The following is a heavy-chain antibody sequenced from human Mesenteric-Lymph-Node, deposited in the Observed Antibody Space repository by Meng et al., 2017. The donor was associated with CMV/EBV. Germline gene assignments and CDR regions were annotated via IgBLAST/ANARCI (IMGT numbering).Heavy chain of an antibody. CDR2: ISGSGGST. D-gene: IGHD2-2*01. J-gene: IGHJ6*02. V-gene: IGHV3-23*01. CDR1: GFTFSSHW. CDR3: AKGVVPAARGYYYYGMDV. Sequence: GGSLRLSCEASGFTFSSHWMSWVRQAPGKGLEWVSAISGSGGSTYYADSVKGRFTISRDNSKNTLYLQMNSLRAEDTAVYYCAKGVVPAARGYYYYGMDVWGQGTTVTVSS.